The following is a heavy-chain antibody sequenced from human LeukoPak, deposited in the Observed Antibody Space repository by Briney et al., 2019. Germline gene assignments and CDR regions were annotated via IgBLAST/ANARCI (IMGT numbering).Heavy chain of an antibody. J-gene: IGHJ6*02. CDR2: MIPILGIA. CDR1: GGTFSSYA. Sequence: ASVKVSCKASGGTFSSYAISWVRQAPGQGLEWMGRMIPILGIANYAQKFQGRVTITADKSTSTAYMELSSLRSEDTAVYYCARGGGSGSTYYYYYYGMDVWGQGTTVTVSS. CDR3: ARGGGSGSTYYYYYYGMDV. V-gene: IGHV1-69*04. D-gene: IGHD3-10*01.